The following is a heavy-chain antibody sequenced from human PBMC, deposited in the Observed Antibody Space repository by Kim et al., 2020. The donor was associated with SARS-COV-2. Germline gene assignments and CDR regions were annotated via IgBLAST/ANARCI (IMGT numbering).Heavy chain of an antibody. CDR3: AKAGVGGVGHCASASCSGRNWFDP. V-gene: IGHV3-23*01. Sequence: GGSLRLSCAASGFTFSTYAMTWFRQAPGKGLEWVSSINDSGGNTYYADSVKGRFTISRDNSKNTLYLQMNSLKAEDTAVYYCAKAGVGGVGHCASASCSGRNWFDPWGQGTLVTVSS. D-gene: IGHD2-2*01. CDR2: INDSGGNT. CDR1: GFTFSTYA. J-gene: IGHJ5*02.